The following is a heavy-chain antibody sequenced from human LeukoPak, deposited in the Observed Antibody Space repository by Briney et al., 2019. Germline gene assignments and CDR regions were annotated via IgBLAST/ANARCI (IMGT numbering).Heavy chain of an antibody. Sequence: SETLSLTCAVSGGSISSGGYSWTWIRQPPGKGLEWIGYIYHSGSTYYNPSLESRVTISIDRSRNQFSLKLSSVTAADTAVYYCARHFTRRDGYIFGREDAFDIWGQGTMVTVSS. CDR2: IYHSGST. V-gene: IGHV4-30-2*01. D-gene: IGHD5-24*01. J-gene: IGHJ3*02. CDR1: GGSISSGGYS. CDR3: ARHFTRRDGYIFGREDAFDI.